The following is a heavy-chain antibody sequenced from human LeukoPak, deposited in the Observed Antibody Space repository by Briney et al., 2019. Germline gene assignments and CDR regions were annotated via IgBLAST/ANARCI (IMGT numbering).Heavy chain of an antibody. CDR1: GGTFSSYA. CDR2: IIPRLDIA. CDR3: AREWYDILTGYQGFQLDY. D-gene: IGHD3-9*01. J-gene: IGHJ4*02. V-gene: IGHV1-69*04. Sequence: SVKVSCKASGGTFSSYAISWVRQAPGQGLEWMGRIIPRLDIANSAQSFQGRVTITADKSTSTAYMELSSLRSDDTAVYYCAREWYDILTGYQGFQLDYWGQGSLVNVSS.